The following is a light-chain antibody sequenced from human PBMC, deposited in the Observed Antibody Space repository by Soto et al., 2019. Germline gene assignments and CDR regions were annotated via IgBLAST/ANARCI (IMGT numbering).Light chain of an antibody. CDR3: QQIYSIPIT. J-gene: IGKJ5*01. V-gene: IGKV1-39*01. Sequence: DIQMTQSPSSVSASVADRVTITCRTSQSISSDLNWYQQKAGKAPKLLIYAASSLQSGVPSRFSGSGSGTHFTLTISSLQPEDFATYYCQQIYSIPITFGQGTRLEIK. CDR1: QSISSD. CDR2: AAS.